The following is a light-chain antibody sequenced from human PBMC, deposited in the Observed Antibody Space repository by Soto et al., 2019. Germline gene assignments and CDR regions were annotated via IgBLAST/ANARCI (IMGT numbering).Light chain of an antibody. V-gene: IGKV1-17*01. CDR3: LHHYNYPLT. CDR2: FAS. CDR1: QGIGND. J-gene: IGKJ4*01. Sequence: DIQMTQFPSSLSASVGDRVTITCRASQGIGNDLGWYQHKPGKAPKRLIFFASTLDSGVPSRFSGGGFGTEFTLTISSLQPEDFATYYCLHHYNYPLTLGGGTKVEIK.